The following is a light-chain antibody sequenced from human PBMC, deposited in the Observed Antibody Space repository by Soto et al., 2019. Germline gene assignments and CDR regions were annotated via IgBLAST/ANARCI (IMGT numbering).Light chain of an antibody. CDR3: QQSYSSLYT. CDR2: GTS. Sequence: DIQMTQSPSSLSAPVGDRITITCRASQTISSYINWYQQKPGKPPKLLIFGTSNLQSGVPSRFSGSGSGTDFTLTISTLQPEDVATYYCQQSYSSLYTFGQGTKLEI. J-gene: IGKJ2*01. CDR1: QTISSY. V-gene: IGKV1-39*01.